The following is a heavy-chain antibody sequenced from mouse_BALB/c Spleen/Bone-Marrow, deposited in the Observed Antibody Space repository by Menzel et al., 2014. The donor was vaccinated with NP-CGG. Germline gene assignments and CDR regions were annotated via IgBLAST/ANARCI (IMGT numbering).Heavy chain of an antibody. CDR1: GYTFTSYY. D-gene: IGHD2-3*01. CDR3: TRGGWLAMDY. J-gene: IGHJ4*01. Sequence: VQLQESGAELVKPGASVKLSCKASGYTFTSYYMYWVKQGPGQGLEWVGEINPSNGGTNFNEKFKSKATLTVDKSSSTAYMQLSSLTSEDSAVYYCTRGGWLAMDYWGQGTSVTVSS. V-gene: IGHV1S81*02. CDR2: INPSNGGT.